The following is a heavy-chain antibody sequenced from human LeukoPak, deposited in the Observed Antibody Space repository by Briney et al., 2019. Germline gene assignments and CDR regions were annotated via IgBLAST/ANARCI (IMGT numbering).Heavy chain of an antibody. J-gene: IGHJ4*02. D-gene: IGHD2-15*01. V-gene: IGHV1-18*04. CDR1: GYSFTGHY. CDR3: ARARYCSGGSCYENDY. CDR2: ISAYNGNT. Sequence: ASVKVSCKASGYSFTGHYIHWVRQAPGQGLEWMGWISAYNGNTNYAQKLQGRVTMTTDTSTSTAYMELRSLRSDDTAVYYCARARYCSGGSCYENDYWGQGTLVTVSS.